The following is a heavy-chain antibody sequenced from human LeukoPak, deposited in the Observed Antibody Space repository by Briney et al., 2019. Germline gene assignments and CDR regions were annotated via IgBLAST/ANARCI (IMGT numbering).Heavy chain of an antibody. CDR2: ISSSSNYI. D-gene: IGHD3-22*01. Sequence: PGGSLRLSCVASGFTFNNFAMSWVRQAPGKGLEWVSFISSSSNYIYYADSVKGRFTISRDNAKNSLYLQMNSLRAEDTAVYYCARDMKAYDSSYGMDVWGQGTTVTVSS. CDR1: GFTFNNFA. V-gene: IGHV3-21*01. CDR3: ARDMKAYDSSYGMDV. J-gene: IGHJ6*02.